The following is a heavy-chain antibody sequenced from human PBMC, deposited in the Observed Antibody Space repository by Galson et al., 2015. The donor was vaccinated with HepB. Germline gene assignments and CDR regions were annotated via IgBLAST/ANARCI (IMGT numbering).Heavy chain of an antibody. V-gene: IGHV3-23*01. D-gene: IGHD5-12*01. Sequence: SLRLSCAASGFTFSSYAMSWVRQAPGKGLEWVSAISGSGGSTYYADSVKGRFTISRDNSKNTLYLQMNSLRAEDTAVYYCAKDLTVYGGCDYWGQGTLVTVSS. CDR1: GFTFSSYA. J-gene: IGHJ4*02. CDR2: ISGSGGST. CDR3: AKDLTVYGGCDY.